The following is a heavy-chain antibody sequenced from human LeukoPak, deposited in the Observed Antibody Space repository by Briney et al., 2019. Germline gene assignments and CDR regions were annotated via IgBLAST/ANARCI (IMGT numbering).Heavy chain of an antibody. CDR1: GGSISSYY. D-gene: IGHD6-13*01. CDR2: IYYSGST. Sequence: PSETLSLTCTVSGGSISSYYWSWIRQPPGKGLEWTGYIYYSGSTNYNPSLKSRVTISVDTSKNQFSLKLSSVTAADTAVYYCARHSSSRYSSSWRVQSANNWFDPWGQGTLVTVSS. CDR3: ARHSSSRYSSSWRVQSANNWFDP. V-gene: IGHV4-59*01. J-gene: IGHJ5*02.